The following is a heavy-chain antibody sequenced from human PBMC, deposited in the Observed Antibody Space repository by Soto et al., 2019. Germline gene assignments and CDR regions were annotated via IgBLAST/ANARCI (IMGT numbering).Heavy chain of an antibody. CDR3: ARGRVTMVRGVKYYYYYYMDV. CDR1: GGSISSGGYY. D-gene: IGHD3-10*01. V-gene: IGHV4-31*03. Sequence: QVQLQESGPGLVKPSQTLSLTCTVSGGSISSGGYYWSWIRQHPGKGLEWIGYIYYSGSTYYNPSPKSRVTIAVDTSKNQFSLKLSSVTAADTAAYYCARGRVTMVRGVKYYYYYYMDVWGKGTTVTVSS. CDR2: IYYSGST. J-gene: IGHJ6*03.